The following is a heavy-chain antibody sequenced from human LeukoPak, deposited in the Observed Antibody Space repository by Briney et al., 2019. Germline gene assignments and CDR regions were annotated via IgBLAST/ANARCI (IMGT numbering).Heavy chain of an antibody. CDR2: IVNGNT. Sequence: GGSLRLSCAASGFTFSSYGMSWVRQAPGKGLEWVSHIVNGNTYYADSVKGRFTISRDNAEKSLYLQMNSLRAEDTAVYYCARDRGGSYSAIDYWGQGTLVTVSS. V-gene: IGHV3-21*01. J-gene: IGHJ4*02. CDR3: ARDRGGSYSAIDY. D-gene: IGHD2-15*01. CDR1: GFTFSSYG.